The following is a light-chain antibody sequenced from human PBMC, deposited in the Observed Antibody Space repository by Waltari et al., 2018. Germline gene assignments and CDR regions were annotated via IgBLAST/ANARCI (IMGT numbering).Light chain of an antibody. CDR1: SSDVGGYNY. J-gene: IGLJ3*02. V-gene: IGLV2-14*01. Sequence: QSALTQPASVSGSPGQSITISCTGTSSDVGGYNYVSWYQQHPGPAPKLMRYDVSKRPSGVSTRFSGSKSGNTASLTISGLQAEDEADYYCSSYTSSSTLVFGGGTKLTVL. CDR3: SSYTSSSTLV. CDR2: DVS.